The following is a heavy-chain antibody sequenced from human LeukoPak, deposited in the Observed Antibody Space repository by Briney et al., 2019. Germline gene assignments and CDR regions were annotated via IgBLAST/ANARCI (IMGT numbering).Heavy chain of an antibody. J-gene: IGHJ4*02. D-gene: IGHD4-17*01. Sequence: SETLSLTCAVDGGSLSAYYWSWIRQPPGKGLEWIGEINHSGSTKYDPSLKSRVTISVDTSKNQFSLKLSSVTAADTAVYYCARGGRATVTPFDYWGQGTLVTVSS. V-gene: IGHV4-34*01. CDR1: GGSLSAYY. CDR2: INHSGST. CDR3: ARGGRATVTPFDY.